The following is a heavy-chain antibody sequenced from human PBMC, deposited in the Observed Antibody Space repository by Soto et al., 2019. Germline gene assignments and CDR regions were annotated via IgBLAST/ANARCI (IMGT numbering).Heavy chain of an antibody. CDR2: IIPIFGTA. D-gene: IGHD3-22*01. CDR1: GGTFSSYA. CDR3: ARVNYDSSGYYPYGMDV. Sequence: SVKVSCKASGGTFSSYAISWVRQAPGQGLEWMGGIIPIFGTANYAQKFQGRVTITADESTSTAYMELSSLRSEDTAVYYCARVNYDSSGYYPYGMDVWGQGTTVTVSS. V-gene: IGHV1-69*13. J-gene: IGHJ6*02.